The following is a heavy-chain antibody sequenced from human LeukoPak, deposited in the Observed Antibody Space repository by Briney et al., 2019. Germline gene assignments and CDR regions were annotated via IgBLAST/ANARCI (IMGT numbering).Heavy chain of an antibody. D-gene: IGHD4-11*01. V-gene: IGHV4-61*02. J-gene: IGHJ6*03. CDR1: AGSISSGSYY. Sequence: PSETLSLTCTVSAGSISSGSYYWSWIRQPAGKGLEWIGRIYTSGSTNYNPSLKSRVTISVDTSKNQFSLKLSSVTAADTAVYYCARDPDYSTDYYYYMDVWGKGTTVTVSS. CDR3: ARDPDYSTDYYYYMDV. CDR2: IYTSGST.